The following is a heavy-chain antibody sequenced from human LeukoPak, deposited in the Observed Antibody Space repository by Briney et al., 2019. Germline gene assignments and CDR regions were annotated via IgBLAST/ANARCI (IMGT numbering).Heavy chain of an antibody. J-gene: IGHJ6*02. CDR1: GFTFSSYA. D-gene: IGHD1-1*01. V-gene: IGHV3-23*01. CDR2: ISGSGST. CDR3: AKLESGEYYCGMDV. Sequence: GGSLRLSCAASGFTFSSYAMSWVRQAPGKGLEWVSGISGSGSTYYADSVKGRFTISRDNSKNTLYLQMNSLRAEDTAVYYCAKLESGEYYCGMDVWGQGTTVTVSS.